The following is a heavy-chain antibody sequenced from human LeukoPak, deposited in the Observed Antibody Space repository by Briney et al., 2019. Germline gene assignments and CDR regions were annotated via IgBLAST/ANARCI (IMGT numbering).Heavy chain of an antibody. CDR2: ISGSGGST. V-gene: IGHV3-23*01. D-gene: IGHD1-7*01. CDR1: GFTFSSYA. CDR3: AKKALELRPYHYYYYMDV. Sequence: GGSLRLSCAASGFTFSSYAMSWVRQAPGKGLEWVSAISGSGGSTYYADSVKGRFTISRDNSKNALYLQMNSLRAEDTAVYYCAKKALELRPYHYYYYMDVWGKGTTVTVSS. J-gene: IGHJ6*03.